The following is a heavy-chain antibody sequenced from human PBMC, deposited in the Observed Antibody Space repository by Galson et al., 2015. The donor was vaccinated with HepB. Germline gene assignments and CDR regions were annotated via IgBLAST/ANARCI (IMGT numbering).Heavy chain of an antibody. J-gene: IGHJ5*02. Sequence: SLRLSCAASGFTFSSYSMNWVRQAPGKGLEWVSYISSSSSTIYYADSVKGRFTISRDNAKNSLYLQMNSLRAEDTAVYYCARDWRCSGGSCYSAFDPWGQGTLVTVSS. CDR1: GFTFSSYS. D-gene: IGHD2-15*01. V-gene: IGHV3-48*01. CDR2: ISSSSSTI. CDR3: ARDWRCSGGSCYSAFDP.